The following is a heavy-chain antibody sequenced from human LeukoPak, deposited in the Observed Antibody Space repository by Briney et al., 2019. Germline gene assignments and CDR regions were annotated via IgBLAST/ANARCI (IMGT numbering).Heavy chain of an antibody. D-gene: IGHD6-13*01. Sequence: PGGSLRLSCAASGFTFSSYGMHWVRQAPGKGLEWVAVISYDGSNKYYADSVKGRFTISRDNSKTTLYLQMNSLRLEDTAVYYCVAIFAAAGTPSFDYWGQGTLVTVSS. CDR1: GFTFSSYG. V-gene: IGHV3-30*03. J-gene: IGHJ4*02. CDR2: ISYDGSNK. CDR3: VAIFAAAGTPSFDY.